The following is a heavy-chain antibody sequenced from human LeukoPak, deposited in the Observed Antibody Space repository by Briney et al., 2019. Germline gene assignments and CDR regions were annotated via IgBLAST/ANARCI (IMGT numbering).Heavy chain of an antibody. CDR2: IYHSGST. D-gene: IGHD6-6*01. Sequence: SETLFLTCTVSGGSVSTYYWNWIRQPPGKGLEWIGYIYHSGSTNYNPSLQSRVTISVDTSKNQFSLNLNSVTAADTAVYYCARGGAARLHFQNWGQGTLVTVSS. CDR3: ARGGAARLHFQN. CDR1: GGSVSTYY. J-gene: IGHJ1*01. V-gene: IGHV4-59*02.